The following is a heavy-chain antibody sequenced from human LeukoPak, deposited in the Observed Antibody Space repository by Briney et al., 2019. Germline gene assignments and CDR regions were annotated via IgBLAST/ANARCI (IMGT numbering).Heavy chain of an antibody. Sequence: SETLSLTCTVSGDSIRTNSWIWVRQPPEKGLEWIGYIYSRGTTKYNPSLKSRVTISVDTSKNQFSLKLSSVTAADTAVYYCARSSAGRNSWFDPWGQGTLVTVSS. V-gene: IGHV4-4*09. CDR2: IYSRGTT. CDR3: ARSSAGRNSWFDP. D-gene: IGHD1-14*01. J-gene: IGHJ5*02. CDR1: GDSIRTNS.